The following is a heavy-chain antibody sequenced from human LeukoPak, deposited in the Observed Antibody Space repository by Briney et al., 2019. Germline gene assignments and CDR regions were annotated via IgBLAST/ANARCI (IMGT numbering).Heavy chain of an antibody. CDR3: ASYGDYPYYFDY. Sequence: SETLSLTCTVSGGSISSSSYYWSWIRQPPGKGLEWIGYIYYSGSTNYNPSLKSRVTISVDTSKNQFSLKLSSVTAADTAVYYCASYGDYPYYFDYWGQGTLVTVSS. J-gene: IGHJ4*02. V-gene: IGHV4-61*05. CDR1: GGSISSSSYY. D-gene: IGHD4-17*01. CDR2: IYYSGST.